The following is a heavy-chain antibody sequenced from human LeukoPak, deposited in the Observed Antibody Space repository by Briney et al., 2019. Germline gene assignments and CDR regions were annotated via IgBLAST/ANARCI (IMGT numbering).Heavy chain of an antibody. CDR3: ARGGSGWPDY. D-gene: IGHD6-19*01. CDR1: GFTFSSYS. V-gene: IGHV3-21*01. CDR2: ISSSSSYI. Sequence: GGSQRLSCAASGFTFSSYSMNWVRQAPGKGLEWVSSISSSSSYIYYADSVKGRFTISRDNAKNSLYLQMNSLRAEDTAVYYCARGGSGWPDYWGQGTLVTVSS. J-gene: IGHJ4*02.